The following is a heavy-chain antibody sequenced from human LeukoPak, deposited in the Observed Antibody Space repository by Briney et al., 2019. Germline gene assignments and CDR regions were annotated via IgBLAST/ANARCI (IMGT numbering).Heavy chain of an antibody. CDR2: IGGSGSDT. J-gene: IGHJ3*01. CDR1: GFTFSTFA. CDR3: AKDLGYCSGGTCYPGYDGFHA. V-gene: IGHV3-23*01. D-gene: IGHD2-15*01. Sequence: GGSLRLSCAASGFTFSTFAMNWVRQAPGKGLEWVSTIGGSGSDTYYADSVKGRFTISRDNSKNTLSLQMNSLRADDTAVYYCAKDLGYCSGGTCYPGYDGFHAWGQRAILTVSS.